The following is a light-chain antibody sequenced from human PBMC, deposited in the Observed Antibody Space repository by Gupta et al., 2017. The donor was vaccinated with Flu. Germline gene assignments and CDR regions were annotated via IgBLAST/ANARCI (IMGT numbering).Light chain of an antibody. CDR2: DAS. CDR3: HQRSNWPLT. J-gene: IGKJ4*01. CDR1: QSVSTY. V-gene: IGKV3-11*01. Sequence: PATLSLSPGERATLSCRASQSVSTYLTWYQQTPGQAPRLLIYDASSRATGIPARFSGSGSGTDFALTISSLEPEDFAVYYCHQRSNWPLTFGGGTKVEI.